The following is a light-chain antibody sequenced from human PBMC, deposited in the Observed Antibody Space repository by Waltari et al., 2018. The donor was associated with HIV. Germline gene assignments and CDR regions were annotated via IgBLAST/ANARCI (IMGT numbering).Light chain of an antibody. CDR1: QTISNY. CDR3: QQYDTYPWT. CDR2: KAS. J-gene: IGKJ1*01. V-gene: IGKV1-5*03. Sequence: DIQMTQSPSTLSASIGDRVSITCRASQTISNYLAWYQQRPGKAPNVLSYKASDLQIGVPSRFSGSGSGTEFTLIISSLQPDDFATYYCQQYDTYPWTFGQGTRVEIK.